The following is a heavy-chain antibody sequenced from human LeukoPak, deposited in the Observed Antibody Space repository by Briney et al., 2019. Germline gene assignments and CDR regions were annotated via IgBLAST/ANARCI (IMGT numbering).Heavy chain of an antibody. J-gene: IGHJ5*02. CDR2: IYYSGST. CDR3: ARETLRYNWFDP. CDR1: GGSISSGDYY. V-gene: IGHV4-30-4*01. Sequence: PSETLSLTCTVSGGSISSGDYYWSWIRQPPGKGLEWIGYIYYSGSTYYNPSLKSRVTISVDTSKNQFSLELSSVTAPDTAVYYCARETLRYNWFDPWGQGTLVTVSS. D-gene: IGHD4-17*01.